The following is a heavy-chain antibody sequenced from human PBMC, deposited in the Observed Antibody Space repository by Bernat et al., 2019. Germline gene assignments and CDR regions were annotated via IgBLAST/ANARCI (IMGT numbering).Heavy chain of an antibody. J-gene: IGHJ4*02. Sequence: QVQLVESGGGLVKPGGSLRLSCAASGLTFSDYYMSWIRQAPGKGLEWVSYISSSSSYTNYADSVKGRFTISRDNAKNSLYLQMNSLRAEDTAVYYCARDYYDSSGFDYWGQGTLVTVSS. D-gene: IGHD3-22*01. V-gene: IGHV3-11*06. CDR2: ISSSSSYT. CDR1: GLTFSDYY. CDR3: ARDYYDSSGFDY.